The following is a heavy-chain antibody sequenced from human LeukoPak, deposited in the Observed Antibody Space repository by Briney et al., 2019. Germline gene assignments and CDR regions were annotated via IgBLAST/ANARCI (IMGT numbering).Heavy chain of an antibody. J-gene: IGHJ4*02. CDR2: INHSGST. V-gene: IGHV4-34*01. D-gene: IGHD3-10*01. CDR3: AREGSRSPAALDY. CDR1: GGSFSGYY. Sequence: SETLSLTCAVYGGSFSGYYWSWIRQPPGKGLEWIGEINHSGSTNYNPSLKSRVTIPLDTSKNQFSLKVTSVTAADTAVYYCAREGSRSPAALDYWGQGALVTVSS.